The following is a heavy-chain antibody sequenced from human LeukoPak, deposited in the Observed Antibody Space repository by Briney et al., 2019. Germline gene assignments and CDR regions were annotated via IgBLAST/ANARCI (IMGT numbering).Heavy chain of an antibody. CDR2: ISSSGSTI. V-gene: IGHV3-48*03. J-gene: IGHJ4*02. D-gene: IGHD1-7*01. CDR1: GFTFSSYE. CDR3: ARGELYGAFY. Sequence: PGGSLRLSYAASGFTFSSYEMNRVRQAPGKGLEWVSYISSSGSTIYYADSVKGRFTISRDNAKNSLYLQMNSLRAEDTAVYYCARGELYGAFYWGQGTLVTVSS.